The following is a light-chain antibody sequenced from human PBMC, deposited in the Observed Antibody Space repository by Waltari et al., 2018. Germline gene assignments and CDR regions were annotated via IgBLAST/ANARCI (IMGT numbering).Light chain of an antibody. CDR1: GSDIRGYNF. Sequence: QSALTQSAFVSGSPGQTITITCTGTGSDIRGYNFVSWYQHYPGKAPKLIIFDVTNRPSGVSNRFSGSKSGNTASLTISGLQAEDEADYYCCSYTTSSTWVFGGGTKLTV. V-gene: IGLV2-14*03. J-gene: IGLJ3*02. CDR3: CSYTTSSTWV. CDR2: DVT.